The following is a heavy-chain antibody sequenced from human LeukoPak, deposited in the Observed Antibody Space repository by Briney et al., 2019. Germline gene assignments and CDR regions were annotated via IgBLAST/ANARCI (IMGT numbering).Heavy chain of an antibody. D-gene: IGHD1-26*01. CDR1: GYTFTGYY. CDR2: INPNSGGT. V-gene: IGHV1-2*02. J-gene: IGHJ4*02. Sequence: GASVKVSCKASGYTFTGYYMHWVRQAPGQGLEWMGWINPNSGGTNYAQKFQGRVTMTRDTSISTAYMELSRLRSDDTAVYYCATPARWELPGVYFDYWGQGTLVTVSS. CDR3: ATPARWELPGVYFDY.